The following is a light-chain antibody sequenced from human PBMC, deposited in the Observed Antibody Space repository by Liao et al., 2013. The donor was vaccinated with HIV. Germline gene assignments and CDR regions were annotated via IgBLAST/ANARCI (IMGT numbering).Light chain of an antibody. Sequence: SCVLTQPPSVSVSPGQTASITCSGDKLGDKYACWYQQKPGQSPVLVIYQDSKRPSGIPERFSGSNSGNTATLTISGAQAMDEADYYCQAWDSSNVVFGGGARLTVL. V-gene: IGLV3-1*01. J-gene: IGLJ2*01. CDR2: QDS. CDR3: QAWDSSNVV. CDR1: KLGDKY.